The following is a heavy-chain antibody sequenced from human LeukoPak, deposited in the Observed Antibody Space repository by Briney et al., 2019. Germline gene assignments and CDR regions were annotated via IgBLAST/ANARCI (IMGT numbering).Heavy chain of an antibody. CDR3: ARRRDFIDY. J-gene: IGHJ4*02. V-gene: IGHV3-11*01. CDR1: GFTLSDYY. CDR2: SSSSGSTI. D-gene: IGHD3/OR15-3a*01. Sequence: GGSLRLSCAASGFTLSDYYMSWIRQAPGKGLEWVSYSSSSGSTIYYADSVKGRFAISRDNAKKSLYLQMNSLRAEDTAVYYCARRRDFIDYWGQGTLVTVSS.